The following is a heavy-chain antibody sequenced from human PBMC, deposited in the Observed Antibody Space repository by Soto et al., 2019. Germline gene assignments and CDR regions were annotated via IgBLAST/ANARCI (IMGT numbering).Heavy chain of an antibody. V-gene: IGHV4-30-4*01. Sequence: SETLSLTCTVSGGSISRGDYYWSWIRQPPGKGLEWIGCIFYTGSTYYTPSLKSRITMSVYTSKSQFSLSVSSVTAADTAVYYCARAPETPPIVRVVVPYFFDSWGQGTLVTVSS. D-gene: IGHD3-16*02. CDR3: ARAPETPPIVRVVVPYFFDS. CDR1: GGSISRGDYY. CDR2: IFYTGST. J-gene: IGHJ4*02.